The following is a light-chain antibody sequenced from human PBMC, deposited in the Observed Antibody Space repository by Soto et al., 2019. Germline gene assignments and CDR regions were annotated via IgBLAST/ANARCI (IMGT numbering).Light chain of an antibody. CDR3: LQDYTYPWT. J-gene: IGKJ1*01. V-gene: IGKV1-6*01. CDR1: QGTSNE. CDR2: GAS. Sequence: IQMTQSPSSLSASVGDRFTITCRFSQGTSNELGWYQQRPGKAPKVLIYGASNLQSGVPSRFSGSASGTDFTLTISSLQPEDFATYYCLQDYTYPWTFGQGTKVDIK.